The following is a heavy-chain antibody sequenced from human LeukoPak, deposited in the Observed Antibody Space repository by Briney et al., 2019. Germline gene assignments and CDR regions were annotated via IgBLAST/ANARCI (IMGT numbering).Heavy chain of an antibody. V-gene: IGHV3-7*01. CDR1: GFTFSSYW. CDR3: ARGRSAYATCFDY. J-gene: IGHJ4*02. CDR2: INQDGGEK. Sequence: GGSLRLSCAASGFTFSSYWMSWVRQAPGKGLEWVANINQDGGEKYYVDSVKGRFTISRDNAKDSLYLQMNSLRAEDTAVYYCARGRSAYATCFDYWGQGTLVTVSS. D-gene: IGHD5-12*01.